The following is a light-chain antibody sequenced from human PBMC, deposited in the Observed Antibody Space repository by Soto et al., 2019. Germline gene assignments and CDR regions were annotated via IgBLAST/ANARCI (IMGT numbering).Light chain of an antibody. Sequence: DIQMTQSPSSLSASVGDRVTITCRASQSISSYLNWYQQKPGKAPKLLIYAASSLQSGVPSRFSGSGSGTDFPLTISSLQPEDFATYYAQKIYSTPWTFGQGTRVKIK. CDR3: QKIYSTPWT. CDR2: AAS. CDR1: QSISSY. J-gene: IGKJ1*01. V-gene: IGKV1-39*01.